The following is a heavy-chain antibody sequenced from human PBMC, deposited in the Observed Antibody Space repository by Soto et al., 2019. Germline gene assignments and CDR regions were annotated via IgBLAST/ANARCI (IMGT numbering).Heavy chain of an antibody. J-gene: IGHJ5*02. CDR2: IRSKAYGGTT. D-gene: IGHD4-17*01. CDR3: TRDGVDYGDYNNWFDP. V-gene: IGHV3-49*03. CDR1: GFTFGDYA. Sequence: GGSLRLSCTASGFTFGDYAMSWFRQAPGKGLEWVGFIRSKAYGGTTEYAASVKGRFTISRDDSKSIAYLQMNSLKTEDTAVYYCTRDGVDYGDYNNWFDPWGQGTLVTVSS.